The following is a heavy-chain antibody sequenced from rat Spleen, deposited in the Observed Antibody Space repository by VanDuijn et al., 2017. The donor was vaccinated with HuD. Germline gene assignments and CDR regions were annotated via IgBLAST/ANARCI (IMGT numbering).Heavy chain of an antibody. CDR1: GFTFSDYA. CDR2: IIYDGTYT. J-gene: IGHJ2*01. D-gene: IGHD1-4*01. Sequence: EVQQVESGGGFVQPGRSLKLSCAASGFTFSDYAMAWVRQAPKKGLEWVATIIYDGTYTYYRDSVKGRFTISRDNAKSTLYLQMDSLRSEDTATYYCARPGDINYPECFDYWGQGVLVTVSS. V-gene: IGHV5-17*01. CDR3: ARPGDINYPECFDY.